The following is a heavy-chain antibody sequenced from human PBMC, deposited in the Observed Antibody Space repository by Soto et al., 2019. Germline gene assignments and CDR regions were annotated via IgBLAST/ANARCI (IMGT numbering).Heavy chain of an antibody. D-gene: IGHD4-17*01. CDR3: ARDYGVDAFDI. Sequence: QVQLVESGGGVVQPGRSLRLSCAASGFTFSSYAMHWVRQAPGKGLEWVAVISYDGSNKYYADPVKGRFTISRDNSKNTLYLQMNSLRAEDTAVYYCARDYGVDAFDIWGQGTMVTVSS. J-gene: IGHJ3*02. CDR2: ISYDGSNK. CDR1: GFTFSSYA. V-gene: IGHV3-30-3*01.